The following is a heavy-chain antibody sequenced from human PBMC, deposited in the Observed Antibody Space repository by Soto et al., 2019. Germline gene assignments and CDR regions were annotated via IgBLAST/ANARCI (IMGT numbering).Heavy chain of an antibody. D-gene: IGHD6-6*01. CDR1: RDAFACYY. V-gene: IGHV1-2*02. CDR3: ARYKPSSSSSLYFFYGMDF. CDR2: INPNSGGT. Sequence: GSVKVSCKAARDAFACYYMHWVRQAPGQRLEWMGWINPNSGGTNYAQKFQGRVPMTRDTSISTAYMELSRLRSDDTAVYYCARYKPSSSSSLYFFYGMDFWGQGTTVTVSS. J-gene: IGHJ6*02.